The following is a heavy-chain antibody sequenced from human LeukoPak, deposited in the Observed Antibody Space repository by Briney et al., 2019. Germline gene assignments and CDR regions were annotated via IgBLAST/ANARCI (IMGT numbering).Heavy chain of an antibody. CDR3: ARIGRYYYDSSGAYFDY. CDR2: ISSSGSTI. D-gene: IGHD3-22*01. V-gene: IGHV3-11*04. J-gene: IGHJ4*02. Sequence: LSLTCAVYGGSFSGYYWSWIRQPPGKGLEWVSYISSSGSTIYYADSVKGRFTISRDNAKNSLYLQMNSLRAEDTAVYYCARIGRYYYDSSGAYFDYWGQGTLVTVSS. CDR1: GGSFSGYY.